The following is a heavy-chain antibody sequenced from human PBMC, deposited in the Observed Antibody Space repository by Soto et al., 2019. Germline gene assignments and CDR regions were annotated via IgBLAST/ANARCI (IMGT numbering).Heavy chain of an antibody. CDR2: ISGSGGST. D-gene: IGHD5-12*01. V-gene: IGHV3-23*01. CDR1: GFTFSSYA. CDR3: AKGDSGYEAYYYGMDV. Sequence: PGGSLRLSCAASGFTFSSYAMSWVRQAPGKGLEWVSAISGSGGSTYYADSVKGRFTISRDNSKNTLYPQMNSLRAEDTAVYYCAKGDSGYEAYYYGMDVWGKGTTVTVSS. J-gene: IGHJ6*04.